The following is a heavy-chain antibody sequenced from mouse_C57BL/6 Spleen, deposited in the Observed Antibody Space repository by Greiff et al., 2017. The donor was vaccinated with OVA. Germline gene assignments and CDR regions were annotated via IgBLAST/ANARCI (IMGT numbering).Heavy chain of an antibody. CDR1: GYTFTSYW. V-gene: IGHV1-52*01. D-gene: IGHD4-1*01. J-gene: IGHJ1*03. Sequence: VQLQQSGAELVRPGSSVKLSCKASGYTFTSYWMHWVKQRPIQGLEWIGNIDPSDSETHYNQKFKDKATLTVDKSSSTAYMQLSSLTSEDSAVYYCARLGQGYFDVWGTGTTVTVSS. CDR3: ARLGQGYFDV. CDR2: IDPSDSET.